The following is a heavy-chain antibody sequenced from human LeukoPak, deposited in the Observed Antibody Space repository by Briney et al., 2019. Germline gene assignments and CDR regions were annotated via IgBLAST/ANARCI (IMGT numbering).Heavy chain of an antibody. CDR2: ISGSGGST. V-gene: IGHV3-23*01. CDR3: AKDRTSYYDFWGGYYPGGFDY. Sequence: PGGSPRLSCAASGFTFSSYAMSWVRQAPGKGLERVSAISGSGGSTYYADSVKGRFTISRDNSKNTLYLQMNSLRAEDTAVYYCAKDRTSYYDFWGGYYPGGFDYWGQGTLVTVSS. CDR1: GFTFSSYA. D-gene: IGHD3-3*01. J-gene: IGHJ4*02.